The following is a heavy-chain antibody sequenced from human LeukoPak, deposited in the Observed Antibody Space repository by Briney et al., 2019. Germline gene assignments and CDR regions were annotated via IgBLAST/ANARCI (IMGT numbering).Heavy chain of an antibody. J-gene: IGHJ4*02. V-gene: IGHV4-39*01. CDR1: GGSINNSTFY. CDR3: ARLPPCRSTQGVDY. Sequence: PSETLSLTCTVSGGSINNSTFYWGCIRQPPGKGLEWIGSIYYSGSTYYNPSLKSRVTISVDTSKNQFSLKLSSVTAADTAVYYCARLPPCRSTQGVDYWGQGTLVTVSS. CDR2: IYYSGST. D-gene: IGHD3-16*01.